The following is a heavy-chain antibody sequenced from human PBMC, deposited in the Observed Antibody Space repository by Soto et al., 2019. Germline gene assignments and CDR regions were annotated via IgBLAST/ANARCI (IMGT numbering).Heavy chain of an antibody. Sequence: QVQLVESGGAVVQAGKSLRLSCAASGFTFSNYAIHWVRQAPGKGLEWVAIISYDGTNRHYADSVKGRFTISRDNSKNTLYLEMNSLRPDDTAVYFCAKDSQSCSGLTCPYPLDYWGQGTLVTVSS. CDR1: GFTFSNYA. J-gene: IGHJ4*02. D-gene: IGHD6-19*01. V-gene: IGHV3-30*18. CDR2: ISYDGTNR. CDR3: AKDSQSCSGLTCPYPLDY.